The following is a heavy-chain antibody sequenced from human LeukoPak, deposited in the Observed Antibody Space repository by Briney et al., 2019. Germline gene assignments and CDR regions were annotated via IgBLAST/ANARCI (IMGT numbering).Heavy chain of an antibody. CDR3: ARGLRVDYGFRSGYPDY. D-gene: IGHD3-3*01. CDR2: IWHDGSNK. CDR1: GFTFSTYG. J-gene: IGHJ4*02. V-gene: IGHV3-33*01. Sequence: GGSLRLSCAASGFTFSTYGMLWVRQAPGKGLEWVTVIWHDGSNKYYADSVKGRFTISRDNSKNTLYLQMTSLRAEDTAMYYCARGLRVDYGFRSGYPDYWGQGTLVTISS.